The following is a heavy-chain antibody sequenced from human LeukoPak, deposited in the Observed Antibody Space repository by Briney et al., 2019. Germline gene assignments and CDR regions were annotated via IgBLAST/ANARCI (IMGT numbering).Heavy chain of an antibody. Sequence: PGGSLRLSCAASGFTFSIYGMHWVRQAPGKGLGWVTLIRSDGSKTHYADSVKGRFTISRDNSKNTLYLQIDNLRVDDTAVYYCAKGRGKDGQNLFDYWGQGTLITVSS. CDR1: GFTFSIYG. D-gene: IGHD5-24*01. CDR3: AKGRGKDGQNLFDY. J-gene: IGHJ4*02. V-gene: IGHV3-30*02. CDR2: IRSDGSKT.